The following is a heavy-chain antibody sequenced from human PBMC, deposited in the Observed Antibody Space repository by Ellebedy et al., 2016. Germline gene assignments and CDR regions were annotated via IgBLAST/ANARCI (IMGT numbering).Heavy chain of an antibody. CDR1: GFTFSGSA. D-gene: IGHD5-12*01. CDR3: VPSGYDSFDY. Sequence: GESLKISCAASGFTFSGSAMHWVRQASGKGLEWVGRIRSKANNYAIAYAASVKGRFTISRDDSKNTAYLQMNSLKTEDTAVYYCVPSGYDSFDYWGQGTLVTVSS. CDR2: IRSKANNYAI. J-gene: IGHJ4*02. V-gene: IGHV3-73*01.